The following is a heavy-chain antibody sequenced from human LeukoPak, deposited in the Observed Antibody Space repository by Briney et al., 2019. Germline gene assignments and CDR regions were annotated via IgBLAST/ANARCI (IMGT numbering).Heavy chain of an antibody. CDR1: GFTFSSYW. CDR2: ISDSGGNT. J-gene: IGHJ4*02. D-gene: IGHD6-6*01. CDR3: ARHRSSWLIDY. Sequence: GGSLRLSCAASGFTFSSYWMSWVRQAPWERLQWVSGISDSGGNTYYADSVRGRSTISRDNSKNTLYLQMNSLRAEDTAVYYCARHRSSWLIDYWGQGTLVTVSS. V-gene: IGHV3-23*01.